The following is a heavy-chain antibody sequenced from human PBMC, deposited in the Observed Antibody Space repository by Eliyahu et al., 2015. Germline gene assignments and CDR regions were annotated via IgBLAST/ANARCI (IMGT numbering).Heavy chain of an antibody. CDR2: ISSRSSYI. CDR1: GFTFSRYS. V-gene: IGHV3-21*01. CDR3: ASDDFSAGTGDY. J-gene: IGHJ4*02. Sequence: EVQLVESGGGLVKPGESLRLSCAASGFTFSRYSMNWVRQAPGKGLEWVSSISSRSSYIYYAGSVQGRFTISRDNAKNSLYLQMNSLRAEDTAVYYCASDDFSAGTGDYWGQGSLVTVSS. D-gene: IGHD6-13*01.